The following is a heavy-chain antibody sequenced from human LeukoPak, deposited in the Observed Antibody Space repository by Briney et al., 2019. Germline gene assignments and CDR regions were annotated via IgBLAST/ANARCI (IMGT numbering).Heavy chain of an antibody. Sequence: PSETLSLTCAVSGYSISSGYYWGWIRQPPWKGLEWIGSVYHSGSTYYNPSLKSRVTISVDTSKNQFSLKLSSVTAADTAAYYCARADYYGSGSYYGMDVWGKGTTVTVSS. CDR1: GYSISSGYY. CDR2: VYHSGST. V-gene: IGHV4-38-2*01. D-gene: IGHD3-10*01. J-gene: IGHJ6*04. CDR3: ARADYYGSGSYYGMDV.